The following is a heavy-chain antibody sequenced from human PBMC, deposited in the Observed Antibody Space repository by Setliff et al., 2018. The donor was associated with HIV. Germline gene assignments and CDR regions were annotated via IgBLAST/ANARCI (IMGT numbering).Heavy chain of an antibody. CDR3: AKTLPTLYPPHDYYFAMDV. CDR2: IKEDGSEQ. J-gene: IGHJ6*02. CDR1: GFTFSSYG. D-gene: IGHD2-15*01. Sequence: GGSLRLSCAASGFTFSSYGIHWVRQAPGKGLEWVANIKEDGSEQYYMDSVKGRFTISRDNSKNTLYLQMNSLRAEDTAVYYCAKTLPTLYPPHDYYFAMDVWGQGTTVTVSS. V-gene: IGHV3-7*03.